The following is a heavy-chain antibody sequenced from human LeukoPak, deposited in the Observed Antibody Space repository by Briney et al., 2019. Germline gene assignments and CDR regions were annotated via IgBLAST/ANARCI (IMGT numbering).Heavy chain of an antibody. V-gene: IGHV4-34*01. D-gene: IGHD3-22*01. J-gene: IGHJ6*03. CDR1: GGSISSYY. Sequence: SETLSLTCTVSGGSISSYYWSWIRQTPGKGLEWIGEINHSRSTNYNPSLKSRVTISVDTSKNQFSLKLSSVTAADTAVYYCARGYYDSSGPTLYYYYYYMDVWGKGTTVTISS. CDR2: INHSRST. CDR3: ARGYYDSSGPTLYYYYYYMDV.